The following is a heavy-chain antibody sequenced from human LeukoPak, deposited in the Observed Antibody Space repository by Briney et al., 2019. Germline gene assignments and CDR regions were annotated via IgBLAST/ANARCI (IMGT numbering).Heavy chain of an antibody. CDR2: ISGSGGST. Sequence: PGGSLRPSCAVSGITVSNYGMSWVRQAPGKGLEWVAGISGSGGSTNYADSVKGRFTLSRDSPRNTLYLQMNSLRAEDTAVYFCAKRGVVIRVILVGFHKEAYYFDSWGQGALVTVSS. J-gene: IGHJ4*02. V-gene: IGHV3-23*01. CDR1: GITVSNYG. CDR3: AKRGVVIRVILVGFHKEAYYFDS. D-gene: IGHD3-22*01.